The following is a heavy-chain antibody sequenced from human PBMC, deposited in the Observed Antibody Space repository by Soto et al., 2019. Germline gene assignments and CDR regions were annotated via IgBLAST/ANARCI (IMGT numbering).Heavy chain of an antibody. V-gene: IGHV4-59*08. Sequence: SETLSLTCTVSGGSISSYYWSWIRQPPGKGLEWIGSVYYSGSTYYNPSLESRVTISVDKSKNQFSLKLMSLSAADTAVYYCGRRGGRATIAYNLDNGGQGALVPASS. CDR1: GGSISSYY. CDR2: VYYSGST. D-gene: IGHD3-16*01. J-gene: IGHJ4*02. CDR3: GRRGGRATIAYNLDN.